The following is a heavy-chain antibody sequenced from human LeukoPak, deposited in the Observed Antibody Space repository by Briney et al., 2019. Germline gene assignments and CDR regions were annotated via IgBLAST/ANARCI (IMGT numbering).Heavy chain of an antibody. CDR1: GGSFSGYY. D-gene: IGHD6-13*01. Sequence: NPSETLSRTCAVYGGSFSGYYWSWIRQPPGKGLEGSGEINHSGSTNDNPSLKSRATISVDTSKNQFSLKLSSVTAADTAVYYCARGEAAAENFDSWGQGTLVTVSS. V-gene: IGHV4-34*04. CDR3: ARGEAAAENFDS. CDR2: INHSGST. J-gene: IGHJ4*02.